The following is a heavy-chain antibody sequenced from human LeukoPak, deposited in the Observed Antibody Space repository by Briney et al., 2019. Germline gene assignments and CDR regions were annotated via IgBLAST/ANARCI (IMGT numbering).Heavy chain of an antibody. CDR3: ARETVSYCSGGSCYYYYYYYMDV. D-gene: IGHD2-15*01. Sequence: KSSETLSLTCAVYGGSFSGYYWSWIRQPPGKGLEWIGEINHSGSTNYNPSLKSRVTISVDTSKNQFSLKLSSVTAADTAVYYCARETVSYCSGGSCYYYYYYYMDVWGKGTTVTVSS. CDR1: GGSFSGYY. J-gene: IGHJ6*03. V-gene: IGHV4-34*01. CDR2: INHSGST.